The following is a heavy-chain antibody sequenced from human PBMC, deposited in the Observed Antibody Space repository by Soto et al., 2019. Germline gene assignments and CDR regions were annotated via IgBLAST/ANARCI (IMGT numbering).Heavy chain of an antibody. CDR1: GGSISSGGYY. CDR2: IYYSGST. D-gene: IGHD3-3*01. CDR3: ARETGGTIFGVVITLGYMDV. Sequence: QVQLQESGPGLVKPSQTLSLTCTVSGGSISSGGYYWSWIRQHPGKGLEWIGYIYYSGSTYYNPSLKSRVTISVDTSKNQFSLKLSSVTAADTAVYYCARETGGTIFGVVITLGYMDVWGKGTTVTVSS. V-gene: IGHV4-31*03. J-gene: IGHJ6*03.